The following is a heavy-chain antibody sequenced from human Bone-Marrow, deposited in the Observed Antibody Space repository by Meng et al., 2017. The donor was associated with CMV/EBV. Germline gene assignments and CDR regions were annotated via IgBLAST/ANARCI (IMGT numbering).Heavy chain of an antibody. Sequence: SETLSLTCTVSGGSISSGDYYWSWIRQPPGKGLEWIGYIYYSGSTYYNPSLKSRVTISVDTSKNQFSLKLSSVTAADTAVYYCARAPSWGYFDYWGQGTLVTVSS. V-gene: IGHV4-30-4*02. CDR1: GGSISSGDYY. CDR3: ARAPSWGYFDY. CDR2: IYYSGST. D-gene: IGHD7-27*01. J-gene: IGHJ4*02.